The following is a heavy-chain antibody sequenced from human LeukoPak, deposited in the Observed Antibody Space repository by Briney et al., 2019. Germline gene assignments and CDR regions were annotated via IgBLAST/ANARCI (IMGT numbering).Heavy chain of an antibody. CDR1: GFTFSSYE. CDR3: ARLGSSGWDVVALDY. J-gene: IGHJ4*02. Sequence: GSLTLSGAASGFTFSSYEMNWVRQAPGQGLEGVSYISSSGSTIYYAYSVKVRFTISRANAKNYLYLQRNSPRAADTDVYYCARLGSSGWDVVALDYWGQGTLVSVA. V-gene: IGHV3-48*03. CDR2: ISSSGSTI. D-gene: IGHD6-19*01.